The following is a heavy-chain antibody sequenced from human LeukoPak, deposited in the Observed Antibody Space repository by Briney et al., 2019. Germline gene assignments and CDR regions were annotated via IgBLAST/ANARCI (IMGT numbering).Heavy chain of an antibody. CDR1: GGSISSYY. CDR2: IYYSGST. J-gene: IGHJ4*02. CDR3: ARGWELGRLFDY. Sequence: LETLSLTCTVSGGSISSYYWSWIRQPPGKGLEWIGYIYYSGSTNYNPSLKSRVTISVDTSKNQFSLKLSSVTAADTAVYYCARGWELGRLFDYWGQGTLVTVSS. D-gene: IGHD7-27*01. V-gene: IGHV4-59*01.